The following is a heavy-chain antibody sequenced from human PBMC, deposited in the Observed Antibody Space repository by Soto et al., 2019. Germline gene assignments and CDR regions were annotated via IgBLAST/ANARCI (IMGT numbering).Heavy chain of an antibody. V-gene: IGHV1-3*01. Sequence: EASVKVSCKASGYTFTSYAMHWVRQAPGQRLEWMGWINAGNGNTKYSQKFQGRVTITRDTSASTAYMELSSLRSEDTAVYYCARVTNNYYGSGSYYRNETYYYYYYGMDVWGQGTTVTVSS. CDR1: GYTFTSYA. J-gene: IGHJ6*02. D-gene: IGHD3-10*01. CDR2: INAGNGNT. CDR3: ARVTNNYYGSGSYYRNETYYYYYYGMDV.